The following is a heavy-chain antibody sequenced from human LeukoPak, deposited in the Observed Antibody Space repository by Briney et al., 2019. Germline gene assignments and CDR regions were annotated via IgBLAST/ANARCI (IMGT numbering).Heavy chain of an antibody. J-gene: IGHJ4*02. V-gene: IGHV4-30-4*08. CDR2: IYYSGST. Sequence: SETLSLTCAVSGGSISSGGYSWSWIRQPPGKGLEWIGYIYYSGSTYYNPSLKSRVTISVDTSKNQFSLKLSSVTAADTAVYYCARGVVVTSEYYFDYWGQGTLVTVSS. D-gene: IGHD2-21*02. CDR3: ARGVVVTSEYYFDY. CDR1: GGSISSGGYS.